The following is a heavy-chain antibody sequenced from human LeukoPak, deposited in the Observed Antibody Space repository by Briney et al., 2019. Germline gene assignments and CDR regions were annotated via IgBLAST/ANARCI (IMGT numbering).Heavy chain of an antibody. D-gene: IGHD3-10*01. Sequence: ASVKVSCKASGYTFTGYYMHWVRQAPGQGLEWMGWINPNSGGTNYAQKFQGRVTMTRDTSISTAYMELSRLRSDDTAVYYCARWSGSAGHYYYYYMDVWGKGTTVTVSS. V-gene: IGHV1-2*02. CDR2: INPNSGGT. CDR3: ARWSGSAGHYYYYYMDV. J-gene: IGHJ6*03. CDR1: GYTFTGYY.